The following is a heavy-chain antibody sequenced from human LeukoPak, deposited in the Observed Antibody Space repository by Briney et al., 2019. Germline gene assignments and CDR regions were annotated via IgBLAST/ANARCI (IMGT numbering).Heavy chain of an antibody. D-gene: IGHD6-19*01. J-gene: IGHJ4*02. Sequence: SSVPVSCKACGGTFSSYAISWLRQAPGQGREWMGGIVPIFGTANYAQKFQGRVTITADESTSTAYMELSSLRSEDTAVYYCARSKSGWYGTHFDYWGQGSLVTVSS. CDR1: GGTFSSYA. V-gene: IGHV1-69*01. CDR2: IVPIFGTA. CDR3: ARSKSGWYGTHFDY.